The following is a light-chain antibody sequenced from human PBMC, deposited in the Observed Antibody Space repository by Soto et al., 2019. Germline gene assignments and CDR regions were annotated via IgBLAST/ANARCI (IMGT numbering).Light chain of an antibody. CDR2: EVS. V-gene: IGLV2-8*01. Sequence: QSALTQPPSASGSPGQSVTISCTGTSSDVGGHNYVSWYQQHPGKAPKLLIYEVSKRPSGVPDLFSGSKSGNTASLTVSGLQADDEADYYCSSYAGSSNLVFGGGTKLTVL. J-gene: IGLJ2*01. CDR1: SSDVGGHNY. CDR3: SSYAGSSNLV.